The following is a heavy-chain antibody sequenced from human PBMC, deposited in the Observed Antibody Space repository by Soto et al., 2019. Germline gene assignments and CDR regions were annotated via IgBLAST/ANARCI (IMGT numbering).Heavy chain of an antibody. CDR1: GFTFSTFW. Sequence: EVQLVESGGGLVQPGGSLRLSCAASGFTFSTFWMSWVRQAPGKGLEWVANIKKDGSEKYYVNFVKGRFTISRDNAENHLYLQVNSLRGEDTAVYYCARGESDFFSPGGRYYYFYYLDVWGQGTTVAVSS. CDR3: ARGESDFFSPGGRYYYFYYLDV. CDR2: IKKDGSEK. J-gene: IGHJ6*02. V-gene: IGHV3-7*01. D-gene: IGHD1-26*01.